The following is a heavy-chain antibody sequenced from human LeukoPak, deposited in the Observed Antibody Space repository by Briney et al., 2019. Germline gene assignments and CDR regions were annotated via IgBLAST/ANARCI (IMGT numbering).Heavy chain of an antibody. CDR2: IWYDGSNK. Sequence: GGSLRLSCAASGFTFSSYGMHWVRQAPGKGLEGVAVIWYDGSNKYYADSVKGRFTISTDNSKNTLYLQMNSLRAEDTAVYYCARDLSSIAVAGTGGYWGQGTLVTVSS. CDR1: GFTFSSYG. V-gene: IGHV3-33*01. J-gene: IGHJ4*02. D-gene: IGHD6-19*01. CDR3: ARDLSSIAVAGTGGY.